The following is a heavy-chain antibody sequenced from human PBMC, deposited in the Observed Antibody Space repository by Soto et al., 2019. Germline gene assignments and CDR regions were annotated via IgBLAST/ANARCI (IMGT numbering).Heavy chain of an antibody. CDR2: ISSSSSYI. D-gene: IGHD3-9*01. CDR1: GFTFSSYS. V-gene: IGHV3-21*01. J-gene: IGHJ6*03. Sequence: VQLVESGGGLVKPGGSLRLSCAASGFTFSSYSMNWVRQAPGKGLEWVSSISSSSSYIYYADSVKGRFTISRDNAKNSLYLQMNSLRAEDTAVYYCARSDILTGYDLLLVYYYYYYYMDVWGKGTTVTVSS. CDR3: ARSDILTGYDLLLVYYYYYYYMDV.